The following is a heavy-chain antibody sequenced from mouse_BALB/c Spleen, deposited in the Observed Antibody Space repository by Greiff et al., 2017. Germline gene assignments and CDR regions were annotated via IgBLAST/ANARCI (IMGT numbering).Heavy chain of an antibody. CDR3: ARGGGNYENFDY. CDR2: IWAGGST. D-gene: IGHD2-1*01. Sequence: QVQLKESGPGLVAPSQSLSITCTVSGFSLTSYGVHWVRQPPGKGLEWLGVIWAGGSTNYNSALMSRLSISKDNSKSQVFLKMNSLQTDDTAMYYCARGGGNYENFDYWGQGTTLTVSS. CDR1: GFSLTSYG. V-gene: IGHV2-9*02. J-gene: IGHJ2*01.